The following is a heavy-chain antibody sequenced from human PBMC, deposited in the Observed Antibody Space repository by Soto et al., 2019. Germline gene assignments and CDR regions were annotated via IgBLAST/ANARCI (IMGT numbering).Heavy chain of an antibody. CDR2: ISAYNGNT. D-gene: IGHD6-13*01. CDR1: GYTFTSYG. CDR3: ARDWIAAAGTSTYFDY. Sequence: GASVKVSCKASGYTFTSYGISWVRQAPGQGLEWMGWISAYNGNTSYAQKLQGRVTMTTDTSTSTAYMELRSLRSDDTAVYYCARDWIAAAGTSTYFDYWGQGTLVTVSS. V-gene: IGHV1-18*04. J-gene: IGHJ4*02.